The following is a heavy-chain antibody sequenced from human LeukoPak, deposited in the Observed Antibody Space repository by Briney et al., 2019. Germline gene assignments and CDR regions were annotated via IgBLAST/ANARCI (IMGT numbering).Heavy chain of an antibody. Sequence: GGSLRLSCAASGFTFSSYSMNWVRQAPGKGLEWVSSISSSSSYIFYADSVKGRFTISRDNAKNSLYLQMDSLRAEDTAVYYCAREGSGYDFDYWGQRTLVTVSS. CDR1: GFTFSSYS. CDR2: ISSSSSYI. D-gene: IGHD5-12*01. V-gene: IGHV3-21*01. J-gene: IGHJ4*02. CDR3: AREGSGYDFDY.